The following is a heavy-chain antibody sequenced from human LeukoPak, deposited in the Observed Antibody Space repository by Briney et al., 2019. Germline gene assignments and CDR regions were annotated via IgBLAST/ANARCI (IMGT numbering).Heavy chain of an antibody. D-gene: IGHD5-18*01. CDR3: ARALPHRRLMDTTMEQHWFDP. V-gene: IGHV1-46*01. CDR2: INPSGGNT. J-gene: IGHJ5*02. Sequence: ASVKVSCKTSGYNLTAYHMHWVRQAPGQGLEWMGIINPSGGNTNYAQKFQGRVTMTRDMSTSTVYMELSSLRSEDTAMYYCARALPHRRLMDTTMEQHWFDPWGQGTLVTVSS. CDR1: GYNLTAYH.